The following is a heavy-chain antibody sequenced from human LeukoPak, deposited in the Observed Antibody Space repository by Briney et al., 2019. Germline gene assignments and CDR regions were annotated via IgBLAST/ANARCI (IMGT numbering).Heavy chain of an antibody. CDR3: ARDGGLDY. CDR1: GYTFTGYY. CDR2: INPNSGDT. Sequence: ASVKVPCKASGYTFTGYYMHWVRQAPGPGLEWMGWINPNSGDTNYAQKFQGRVTLTRDTSISTAYMELSGLRSDDTAVYYCARDGGLDYWGQGTLVTVSS. V-gene: IGHV1-2*02. J-gene: IGHJ4*02. D-gene: IGHD4-23*01.